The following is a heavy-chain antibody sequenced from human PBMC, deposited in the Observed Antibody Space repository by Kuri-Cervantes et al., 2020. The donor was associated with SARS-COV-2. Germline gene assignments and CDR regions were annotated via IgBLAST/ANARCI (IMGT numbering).Heavy chain of an antibody. Sequence: GESLKISCAASGFTFSSYAMHWVRQAPGKGLEWVAVISYDGSNKYCADSVKGRFTISRDNSKNTLYLQMNSLRAEDTAVYYCARENYGDYLAYWGQGTLVTVSS. CDR2: ISYDGSNK. J-gene: IGHJ4*02. D-gene: IGHD4-17*01. CDR1: GFTFSSYA. CDR3: ARENYGDYLAY. V-gene: IGHV3-30-3*01.